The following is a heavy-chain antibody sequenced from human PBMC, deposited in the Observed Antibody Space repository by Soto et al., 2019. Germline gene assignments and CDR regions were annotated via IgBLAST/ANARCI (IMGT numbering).Heavy chain of an antibody. CDR1: GFTFSSYA. CDR3: ARDSGGLRLGESSLYGEKDSFDV. CDR2: INYSGST. D-gene: IGHD3-16*02. J-gene: IGHJ3*01. V-gene: IGHV4-34*01. Sequence: GSLRLSCAASGFTFSSYAMSWIRQSPGKGLEWIGEINYSGSTKFNPSLKSRVTLSIDTSKDQFSLRLSSVTAADTAVYYCARDSGGLRLGESSLYGEKDSFDVWDQGTLVTVSS.